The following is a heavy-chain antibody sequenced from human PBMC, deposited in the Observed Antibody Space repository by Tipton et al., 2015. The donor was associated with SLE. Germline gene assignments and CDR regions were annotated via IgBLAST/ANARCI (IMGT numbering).Heavy chain of an antibody. D-gene: IGHD1-26*01. CDR1: GFTFSSYA. Sequence: SLRLSCAASGFTFSSYAMTWVRQAPGKGLEWVSAISGIGDITHYADSVKGRSTISRDNSKNTLYLQMNSLRAEDTAVYYCARREGWDAFDIWGQGTMVTVSS. J-gene: IGHJ3*02. CDR2: ISGIGDIT. CDR3: ARREGWDAFDI. V-gene: IGHV3-23*01.